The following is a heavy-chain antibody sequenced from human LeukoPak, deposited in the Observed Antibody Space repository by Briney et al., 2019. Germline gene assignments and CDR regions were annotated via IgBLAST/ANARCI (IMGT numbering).Heavy chain of an antibody. CDR3: ARDVPIGVHYYDSSGYFDY. V-gene: IGHV3-7*01. CDR2: IKQDGSEK. Sequence: GGSLGLSCAASGFTFSSYWMSWVRQAPGKGLEWVANIKQDGSEKYYVDSVKGRFTISRDNTKNSLYLQMNSLRAEDTAVYYCARDVPIGVHYYDSSGYFDYWGQGTLVTVSS. J-gene: IGHJ4*02. CDR1: GFTFSSYW. D-gene: IGHD3-22*01.